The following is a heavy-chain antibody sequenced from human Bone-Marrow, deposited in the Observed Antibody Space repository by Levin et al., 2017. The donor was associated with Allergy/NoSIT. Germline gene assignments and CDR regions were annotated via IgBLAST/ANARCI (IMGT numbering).Heavy chain of an antibody. D-gene: IGHD5-12*01. CDR3: ARRARAGGYDGYNWFDP. J-gene: IGHJ5*02. CDR2: IYHGGHT. V-gene: IGHV4-59*08. Sequence: GSLRLSCAVSGDSVSHYYWSWIRQSPGKGLEWIGYIYHGGHTNYSPSLKGRVTISVDTSKNQLSLALTSVTAADTAVYYCARRARAGGYDGYNWFDPWGQGTLVTVSS. CDR1: GDSVSHYY.